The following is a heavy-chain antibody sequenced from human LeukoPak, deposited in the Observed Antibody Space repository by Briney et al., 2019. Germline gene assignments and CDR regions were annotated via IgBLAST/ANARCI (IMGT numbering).Heavy chain of an antibody. V-gene: IGHV4-4*07. CDR1: GGSISSYY. D-gene: IGHD6-6*01. CDR3: ASLRYDSSSSGPGLGHDY. J-gene: IGHJ4*02. Sequence: PSETLSLTCTVSGGSISSYYWSWIRQPAGKGLEWIGRIYTSGSTNCNPSLKSRVTMSVDTSKNQFSLKLSSVTAADTAVYYCASLRYDSSSSGPGLGHDYWGQGTLVTVSS. CDR2: IYTSGST.